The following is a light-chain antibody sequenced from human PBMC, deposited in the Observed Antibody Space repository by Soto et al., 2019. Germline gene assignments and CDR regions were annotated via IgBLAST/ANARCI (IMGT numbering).Light chain of an antibody. J-gene: IGKJ5*01. CDR2: GAS. CDR3: QQLDACPRT. CDR1: QDISRC. Sequence: DIPLTQSPSFLSASVGDRVTITCRASQDISRCLVWYQQKPGKATKVLIYGASTLQSGVPSRFSGSGSGTEFTLTISSRQPEDSANYYCQQLDACPRTFGQGTRLEIK. V-gene: IGKV1-9*01.